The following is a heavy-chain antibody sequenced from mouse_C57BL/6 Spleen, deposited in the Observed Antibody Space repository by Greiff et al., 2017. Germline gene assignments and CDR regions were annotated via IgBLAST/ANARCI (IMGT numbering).Heavy chain of an antibody. D-gene: IGHD2-3*01. J-gene: IGHJ3*01. CDR3: ARGDGYYKGFAY. V-gene: IGHV5-6*01. Sequence: VQLQESGGDLVKPGGSLKLSCAASGFTFSSYGMSWVRQTPDKRLEWVATISSGGSYTYYPDSVKGRFTISRDNAKNPLYLQMSSLKSEDTAMYYCARGDGYYKGFAYWGQGTLVTVSA. CDR2: ISSGGSYT. CDR1: GFTFSSYG.